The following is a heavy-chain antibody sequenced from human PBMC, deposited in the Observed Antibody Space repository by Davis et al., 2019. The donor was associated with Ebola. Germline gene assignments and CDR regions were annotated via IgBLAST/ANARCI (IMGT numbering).Heavy chain of an antibody. CDR2: INHSGST. V-gene: IGHV4-34*01. CDR1: GESISGYY. J-gene: IGHJ5*02. Sequence: MPSETLSLTCAVYGESISGYYWSWIRQPPGKGLEWIGKINHSGSTNYNPSLKSRVTISLDTSKNQLSLKLSPVTAADTAVYYCARLRYDFWSAYFDPWGQGTLVTVSS. CDR3: ARLRYDFWSAYFDP. D-gene: IGHD3-3*01.